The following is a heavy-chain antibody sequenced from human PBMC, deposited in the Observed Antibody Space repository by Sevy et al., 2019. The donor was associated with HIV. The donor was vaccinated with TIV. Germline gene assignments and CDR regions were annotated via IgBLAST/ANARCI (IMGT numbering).Heavy chain of an antibody. CDR2: INHSGST. Sequence: SETLSLTCAVYGGSFSGYYWSWIRQPPGKGLEWIGEINHSGSTNYNPSLKSRVTISVDTSKNQFSLKLSSVTAADTAVYYCARAPYYDYVWGSYRYQDYWVQGTLVTVSS. D-gene: IGHD3-16*02. CDR3: ARAPYYDYVWGSYRYQDY. CDR1: GGSFSGYY. V-gene: IGHV4-34*01. J-gene: IGHJ4*02.